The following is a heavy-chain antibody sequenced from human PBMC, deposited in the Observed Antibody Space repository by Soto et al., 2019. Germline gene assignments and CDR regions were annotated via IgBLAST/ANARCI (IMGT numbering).Heavy chain of an antibody. CDR3: TRGISLDY. CDR2: IYYSGST. J-gene: IGHJ4*02. V-gene: IGHV4-59*01. D-gene: IGHD2-15*01. CDR1: GGSINNYY. Sequence: PSETLSLTCSVSGGSINNYYWSWIRQPPGKGLEWIGYIYYSGSTNYNPSLRNRVTISVDTSKNQFSLRLSSVTAADTAVYYCTRGISLDYWGQGTLVTVSS.